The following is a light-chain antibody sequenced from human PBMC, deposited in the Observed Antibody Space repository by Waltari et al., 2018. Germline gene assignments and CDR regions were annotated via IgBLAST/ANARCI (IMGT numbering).Light chain of an antibody. CDR3: MQGSHWPRT. J-gene: IGKJ2*01. CDR1: QSPVQSDGNTY. Sequence: DVVLTQSPLFLPVTLGQPASMPCRSSQSPVQSDGNTYLNWFHQRPGRSPRRLIYKISRRESGVPDRFSGSGLGTHFTLKISRVEAEDVGVYYCMQGSHWPRTFGQGTKLEI. V-gene: IGKV2-30*02. CDR2: KIS.